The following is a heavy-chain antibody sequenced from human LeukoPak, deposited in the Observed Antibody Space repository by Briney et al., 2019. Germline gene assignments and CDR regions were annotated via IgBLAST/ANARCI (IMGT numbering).Heavy chain of an antibody. CDR2: IYTSGGT. D-gene: IGHD3-10*01. J-gene: IGHJ4*02. V-gene: IGHV3-53*01. CDR3: ARGGGNTRFDY. Sequence: GGSLRLSCAGSGFTVGGSYLSWVRQPPGKGLEWVSIIYTSGGTYYADSVKGRFTISRDNSKNTLYLQMNSLRAEDTAVYYCARGGGNTRFDYWGQGTLVTVSS. CDR1: GFTVGGSY.